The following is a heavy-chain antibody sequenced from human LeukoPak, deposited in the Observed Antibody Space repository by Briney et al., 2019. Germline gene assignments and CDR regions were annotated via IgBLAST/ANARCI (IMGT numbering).Heavy chain of an antibody. CDR1: GFTFSSYS. J-gene: IGHJ6*02. CDR2: ISSGSSDI. Sequence: GGSLRLPCAASGFTFSSYSMNWVRQAPGKGLEWVSFISSGSSDIYYADSVKGRFTISRDNAQNSLFLQMNSLRDEDTAVYSCARASCYLRNCYYYGMDVWGQGTTVTVSS. CDR3: ARASCYLRNCYYYGMDV. D-gene: IGHD2-2*01. V-gene: IGHV3-48*02.